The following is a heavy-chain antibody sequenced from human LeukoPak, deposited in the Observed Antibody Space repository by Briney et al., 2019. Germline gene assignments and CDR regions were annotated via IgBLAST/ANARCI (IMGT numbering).Heavy chain of an antibody. CDR1: GFPFSRYW. J-gene: IGHJ3*02. V-gene: IGHV3-7*05. CDR2: IKQDGSEK. CDR3: ARGVGGYLTAFDI. Sequence: GGSLKPSFAASGFPFSRYWMNWVPQAPGKGPEGVASIKQDGSEKYYVDSVRGRFTISKDNAKNSLSLQMNSLRAEDTAVYYCARGVGGYLTAFDIWGQGTMVTVSS. D-gene: IGHD3-16*01.